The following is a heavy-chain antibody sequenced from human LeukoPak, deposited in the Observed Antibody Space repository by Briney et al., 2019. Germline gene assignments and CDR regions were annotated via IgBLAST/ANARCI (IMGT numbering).Heavy chain of an antibody. J-gene: IGHJ5*02. Sequence: PSETLSLTCTVSGGSLSSSYWSWIRQPPGRRLEWIGYIYYSGSTNYNPSLKSRVTMSVDPSQNQFSLKVSSVTAADTAVYFCAREVAVAGNNWFDPWGQGILVTVSS. CDR1: GGSLSSSY. CDR2: IYYSGST. CDR3: AREVAVAGNNWFDP. V-gene: IGHV4-59*01. D-gene: IGHD6-19*01.